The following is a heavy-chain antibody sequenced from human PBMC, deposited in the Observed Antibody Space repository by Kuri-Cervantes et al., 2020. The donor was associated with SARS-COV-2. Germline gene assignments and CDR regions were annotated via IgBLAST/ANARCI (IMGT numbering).Heavy chain of an antibody. D-gene: IGHD6-6*01. J-gene: IGHJ5*02. CDR2: ISWNSGSI. Sequence: LSLTCAASGFTFDDYAMHWVRQAPGKGLEWVSGISWNSGSIVYADSVKGRFTISRDNAKNSLYLQMNSLRAEDTALYYCAKDIREQLVGGVGWFDPWGQGTLVTVSS. CDR1: GFTFDDYA. CDR3: AKDIREQLVGGVGWFDP. V-gene: IGHV3-9*01.